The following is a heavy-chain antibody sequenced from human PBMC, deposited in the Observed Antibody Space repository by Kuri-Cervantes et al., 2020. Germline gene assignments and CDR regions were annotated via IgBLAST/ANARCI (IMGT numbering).Heavy chain of an antibody. CDR1: GFTFSNYW. J-gene: IGHJ6*02. CDR2: ISYDGSNK. Sequence: LSLTCAASGFTFSNYWMAWVRQATGKGLEWVAVISYDGSNKYYADSVKGRFTISRDNSKNTLYLQMNSLRAEDTAVYYCAKDHKTIFGVVIIDYYYYGMDVWGQGTTVTVSS. CDR3: AKDHKTIFGVVIIDYYYYGMDV. V-gene: IGHV3-30*18. D-gene: IGHD3-3*01.